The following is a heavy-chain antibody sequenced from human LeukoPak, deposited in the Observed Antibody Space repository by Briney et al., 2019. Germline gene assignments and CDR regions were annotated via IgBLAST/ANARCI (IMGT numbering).Heavy chain of an antibody. CDR1: GYSINSGNH. CDR3: ARDAEYCSGGSCYAKYAFDI. V-gene: IGHV4-38-2*02. J-gene: IGHJ3*02. D-gene: IGHD2-15*01. CDR2: IHYSGST. Sequence: SETLSLTCAVSGYSINSGNHWGWIRQPPEKGLEWIGSIHYSGSTNYNPSLKSRVTISVDTSKNQFSLKLSSVTAADTAVYYCARDAEYCSGGSCYAKYAFDIWGQGTMVTVSS.